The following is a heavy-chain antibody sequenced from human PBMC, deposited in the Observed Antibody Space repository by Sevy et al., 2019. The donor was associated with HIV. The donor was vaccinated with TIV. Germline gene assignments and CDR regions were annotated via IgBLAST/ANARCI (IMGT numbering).Heavy chain of an antibody. V-gene: IGHV1-2*02. CDR1: GYTFTGYY. J-gene: IGHJ6*02. Sequence: ASVKVSCKASGYTFTGYYMHWVRQAPGQGLEWMGWINPNSGGTNYAQKFQGRVTMTRDTSISTAYMELSRLRSDETAVYYCARDGGVTYYYDSSGPYGMDVWGQGTTVTVSS. D-gene: IGHD3-22*01. CDR2: INPNSGGT. CDR3: ARDGGVTYYYDSSGPYGMDV.